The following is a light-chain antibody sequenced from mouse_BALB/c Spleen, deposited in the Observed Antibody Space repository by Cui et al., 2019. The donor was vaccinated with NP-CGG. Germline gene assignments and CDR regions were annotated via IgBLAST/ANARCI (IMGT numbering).Light chain of an antibody. Sequence: QAVLTQASALTTSTGKTVTLTWRSSTGAVTTTNYANWVQEKPDHLFTGLIGGTNNRAPGVPARFSGSLIGDKAALTITGAQTEDEAIYFCALWYSNHWVFGGGTKLTVL. CDR2: GTN. CDR1: TGAVTTTNY. J-gene: IGLJ1*01. CDR3: ALWYSNHWV. V-gene: IGLV1*01.